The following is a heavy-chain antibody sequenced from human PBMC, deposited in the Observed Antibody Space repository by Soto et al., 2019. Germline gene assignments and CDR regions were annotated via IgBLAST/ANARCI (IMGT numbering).Heavy chain of an antibody. CDR2: ISGSGGRT. J-gene: IGHJ4*02. D-gene: IGHD6-13*01. Sequence: GGSLRLSCAASGFTFSSYAMSWVRQAPGKGLRWVSAISGSGGRTYYADYVKGRFTISRDNSKNTLYLQMKSLRAEDTAVYYCAKAAGPDYFDYWGQGTLVTVSS. CDR1: GFTFSSYA. V-gene: IGHV3-23*01. CDR3: AKAAGPDYFDY.